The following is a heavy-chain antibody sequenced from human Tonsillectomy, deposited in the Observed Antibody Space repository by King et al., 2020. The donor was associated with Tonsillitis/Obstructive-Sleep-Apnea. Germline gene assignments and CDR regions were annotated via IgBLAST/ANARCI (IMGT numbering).Heavy chain of an antibody. CDR1: GFTFSSYG. D-gene: IGHD3-16*02. CDR3: ASRFPYYDYVWGSYRPS. Sequence: VQLVESGGGLVQPGGSLRLSCAASGFTFSSYGMSWVRQAPGKGLEWVSAISGSGGSTYYADSVKGRFTISRDNSKNTLYLQMNSLRAEDTAVYYCASRFPYYDYVWGSYRPSWGQGTLVTVSS. J-gene: IGHJ4*02. CDR2: ISGSGGST. V-gene: IGHV3-23*04.